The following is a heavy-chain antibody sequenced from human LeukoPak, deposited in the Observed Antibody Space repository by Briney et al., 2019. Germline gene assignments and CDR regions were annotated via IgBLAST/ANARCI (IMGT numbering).Heavy chain of an antibody. J-gene: IGHJ3*02. V-gene: IGHV5-51*01. Sequence: GESLKISCKGSGYSFTSYWIGWVRQMPGKGLEWMGIIYPGDSDTRYSPSFQGQVTISADKSISTAYLQWSSLKASDTAMYYCARRYCGGDCYSDYDAFDIWGQGTMVTVSS. CDR2: IYPGDSDT. D-gene: IGHD2-21*02. CDR3: ARRYCGGDCYSDYDAFDI. CDR1: GYSFTSYW.